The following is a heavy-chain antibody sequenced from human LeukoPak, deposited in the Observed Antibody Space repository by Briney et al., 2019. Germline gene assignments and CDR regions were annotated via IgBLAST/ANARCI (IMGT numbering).Heavy chain of an antibody. D-gene: IGHD3-9*01. V-gene: IGHV1-8*01. CDR1: GYTFTSYD. CDR2: MNPNSGNT. J-gene: IGHJ4*02. CDR3: AMVIIRGVFHY. Sequence: ASVKVSCKASGYTFTSYDINWVRQATGQGLEWMGWMNPNSGNTGYAQKFRGRVTMTRNTSISTAYMELSSLRSEDTAVYYCAMVIIRGVFHYWGQGTLVTVSS.